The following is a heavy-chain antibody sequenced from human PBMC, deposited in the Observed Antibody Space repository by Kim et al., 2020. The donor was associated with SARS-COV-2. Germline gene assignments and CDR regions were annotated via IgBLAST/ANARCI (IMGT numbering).Heavy chain of an antibody. Sequence: GGSLRLSCAAAGFTFSSYSMNCVRQAPGKGLEWVSSVSSSSYYIYYAGSVKGRFTISRDNTKNSLYLRMDSLRVEDTAVYYCARDYGSGPADTFDCWGQGTLVTVSS. CDR3: ARDYGSGPADTFDC. D-gene: IGHD3-3*01. J-gene: IGHJ4*02. CDR2: VSSSSYYI. CDR1: GFTFSSYS. V-gene: IGHV3-21*01.